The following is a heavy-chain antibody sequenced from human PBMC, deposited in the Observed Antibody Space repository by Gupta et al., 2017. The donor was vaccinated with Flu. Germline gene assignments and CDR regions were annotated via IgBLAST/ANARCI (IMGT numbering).Heavy chain of an antibody. D-gene: IGHD1-7*01. V-gene: IGHV3-74*01. J-gene: IGHJ6*02. CDR2: INSDGSST. Sequence: LVWVSRINSDGSSTSYADSVKGRFTISRDNAKNTLYLQMNSLRAEDTAVYYCARDFGRRNWNYYYYYYGMDVWGQGTTVTVSS. CDR3: ARDFGRRNWNYYYYYYGMDV.